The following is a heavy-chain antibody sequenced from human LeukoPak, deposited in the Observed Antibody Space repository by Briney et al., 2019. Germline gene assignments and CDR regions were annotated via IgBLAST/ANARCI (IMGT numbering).Heavy chain of an antibody. CDR3: AKEGELVRRYNGVNWFDP. D-gene: IGHD6-6*01. CDR2: INPNSGGT. CDR1: GYMFTGYY. J-gene: IGHJ5*02. Sequence: ASVKVSCKASGYMFTGYYLHWVRQAPGQGLEWMGWINPNSGGTIYAQKFQGRVTMTGDTSITTAYMELSSLRSDDTAVYYCAKEGELVRRYNGVNWFDPRGQGTLVTVSS. V-gene: IGHV1-2*02.